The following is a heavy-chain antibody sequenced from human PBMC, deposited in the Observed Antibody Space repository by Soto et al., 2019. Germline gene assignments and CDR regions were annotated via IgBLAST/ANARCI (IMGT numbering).Heavy chain of an antibody. CDR1: GGTFSSYA. CDR2: IIPIFGTA. J-gene: IGHJ4*02. D-gene: IGHD3-22*01. CDR3: ARRGDYYDSSGYSNFVAYYFVY. V-gene: IGHV1-69*13. Sequence: SVKVSCKASGGTFSSYAISWVRQAPGQGLEWMGGIIPIFGTANYAQKFQGRVTITADESTSTAYMELSSLRSEDTAVYYCARRGDYYDSSGYSNFVAYYFVYWGQGTLVTV.